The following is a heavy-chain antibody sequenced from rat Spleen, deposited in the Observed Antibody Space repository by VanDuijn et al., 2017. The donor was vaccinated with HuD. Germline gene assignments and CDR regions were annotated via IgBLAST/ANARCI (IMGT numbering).Heavy chain of an antibody. CDR1: GFTFNNYW. J-gene: IGHJ3*01. Sequence: EVQLVESGGGLVQPGRSLKLSCVASGFTFNNYWMTWIRQAPGKGLEWVASITNTGGSTYYPDSVKGRFTISRDNAKSTLYLQMNSLRSEDTATYYCTRFNYGGYWFAYWGQGTLVTVSS. D-gene: IGHD1-11*01. CDR2: ITNTGGST. CDR3: TRFNYGGYWFAY. V-gene: IGHV5-31*01.